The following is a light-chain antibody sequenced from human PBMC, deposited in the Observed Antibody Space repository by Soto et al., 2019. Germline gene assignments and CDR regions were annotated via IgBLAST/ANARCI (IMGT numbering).Light chain of an antibody. CDR3: LQGTHWPLT. J-gene: IGKJ1*01. CDR1: QSLIHSDGNTY. V-gene: IGKV2-30*02. CDR2: EVS. Sequence: DVVMTQSPLSLPVTLGQPASISCRSSQSLIHSDGNTYLSWFQQRTGQSPRRRIYEVSDRDSGVPDRFIGSGSGTDFTLKISRVDAEDVWVYYCLQGTHWPLTFGQGTEVEIK.